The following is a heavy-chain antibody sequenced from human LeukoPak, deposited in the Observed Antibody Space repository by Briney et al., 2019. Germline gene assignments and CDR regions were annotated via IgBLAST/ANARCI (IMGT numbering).Heavy chain of an antibody. Sequence: PGRSLRLSCAASGFTFSQFAVHWVRQAPGKGLEWVAVISYDGSNKYYADSVKGRFTISRDNSKNTLYLQMNSLRAEDTAVYYCAKYIPHDRYCSGGSCSPTGDYWGQGTLVTVSS. V-gene: IGHV3-30*18. CDR3: AKYIPHDRYCSGGSCSPTGDY. D-gene: IGHD2-15*01. CDR2: ISYDGSNK. J-gene: IGHJ4*02. CDR1: GFTFSQFA.